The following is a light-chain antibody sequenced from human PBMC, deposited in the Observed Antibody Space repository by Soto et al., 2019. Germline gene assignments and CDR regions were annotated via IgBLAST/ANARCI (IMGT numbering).Light chain of an antibody. Sequence: EIVMTQSPATLSVSPGERATLSCRASQSISSNLAWYQQKPGQAPRLLMFRTSSRATGFPARFSGIGSGTEFNLTISSLQSEDFGVYYCQQYNNWPRATFGGGTKVEIK. J-gene: IGKJ4*01. CDR2: RTS. CDR1: QSISSN. V-gene: IGKV3-15*01. CDR3: QQYNNWPRAT.